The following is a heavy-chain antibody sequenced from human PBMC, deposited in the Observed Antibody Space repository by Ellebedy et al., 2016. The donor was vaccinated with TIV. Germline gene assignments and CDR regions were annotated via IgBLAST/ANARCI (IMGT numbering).Heavy chain of an antibody. CDR2: IDPRGGST. J-gene: IGHJ4*02. CDR1: GYTFTSYY. V-gene: IGHV1-46*01. D-gene: IGHD2-21*02. Sequence: AASVKVSCKASGYTFTSYYMHWVRQAPGQGLEWMGIIDPRGGSTSYAPKFQDRVTMTRDTSASTLYRHLTSLTSDDTAVYYCARTFSDLVVTAISVWGQGTLVTVSS. CDR3: ARTFSDLVVTAISV.